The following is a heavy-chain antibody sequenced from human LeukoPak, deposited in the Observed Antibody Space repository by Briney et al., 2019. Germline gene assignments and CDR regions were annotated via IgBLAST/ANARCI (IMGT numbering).Heavy chain of an antibody. D-gene: IGHD5-12*01. CDR2: ISCSGGSK. J-gene: IGHJ6*03. CDR3: ARDGRGTYSRYYYYYMDV. V-gene: IGHV3-23*01. Sequence: PGGSLRLSCAASGFTFSSYAMRWVRQAPGKGLEWVSAISCSGGSKYYADSVKGRFTISRDNSKNTLYLQMNSLRAEDTAVYYCARDGRGTYSRYYYYYMDVWGKGTTVTISS. CDR1: GFTFSSYA.